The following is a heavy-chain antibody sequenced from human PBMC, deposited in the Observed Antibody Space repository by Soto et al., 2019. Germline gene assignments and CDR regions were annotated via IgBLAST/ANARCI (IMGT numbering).Heavy chain of an antibody. CDR3: AKSRVTMVRGVIVPFDY. CDR1: GFTFSSYA. CDR2: ISGSGGST. Sequence: GSLRLSCAASGFTFSSYAMSWVRQAPGKGLEWVSAISGSGGSTYYADSVKGRFTISRDNSKNTLYLQMNSLRAEDTAVYYCAKSRVTMVRGVIVPFDYWGQGTLVTVSS. D-gene: IGHD3-10*01. V-gene: IGHV3-23*01. J-gene: IGHJ4*02.